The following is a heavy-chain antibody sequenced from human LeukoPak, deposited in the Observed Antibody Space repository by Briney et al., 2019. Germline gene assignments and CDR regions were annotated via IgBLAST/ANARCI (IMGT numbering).Heavy chain of an antibody. CDR1: GFTFSDYW. CDR3: ATSPVISRD. V-gene: IGHV3-74*03. Sequence: GGSLRLSCAASGFTFSDYWMHWVREAPGKGLEWVARIYSDVRRIKYADSVKGRFTISRDNAKNTLYLQMNALRVEDTAVYYCATSPVISRDWGQGTLVTVSS. CDR2: IYSDVRRI. J-gene: IGHJ4*02. D-gene: IGHD2-21*01.